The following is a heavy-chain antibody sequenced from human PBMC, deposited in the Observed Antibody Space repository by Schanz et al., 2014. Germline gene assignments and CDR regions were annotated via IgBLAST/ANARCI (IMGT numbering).Heavy chain of an antibody. CDR1: GDSISSTSYY. Sequence: QLQMQESGPGLVKPSETLSLTCSVSGDSISSTSYYWGWIRQPPGKGLEWIGSIYYSGSTYYNASLKCRYTIPVDPSKNQFSLKLNSVPAADSAVYYCARWGQYCSSTSCYNHWFDPWGQGTLVTVSS. D-gene: IGHD2-2*02. CDR3: ARWGQYCSSTSCYNHWFDP. V-gene: IGHV4-39*01. CDR2: IYYSGST. J-gene: IGHJ5*02.